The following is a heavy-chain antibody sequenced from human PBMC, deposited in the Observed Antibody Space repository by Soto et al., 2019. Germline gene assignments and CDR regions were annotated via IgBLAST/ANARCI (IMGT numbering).Heavy chain of an antibody. D-gene: IGHD5-18*01. CDR2: ISAYNGNT. Sequence: ASVKVSCKASGYTFASYGISWVRQAPGQGLEWMGWISAYNGNTNYAQKLQGRVTMTTDTSTSTAYMELRSLRSDDTAVYYCARDGVDTATGYYYGMDVWGQGTTVTVSS. V-gene: IGHV1-18*01. J-gene: IGHJ6*02. CDR1: GYTFASYG. CDR3: ARDGVDTATGYYYGMDV.